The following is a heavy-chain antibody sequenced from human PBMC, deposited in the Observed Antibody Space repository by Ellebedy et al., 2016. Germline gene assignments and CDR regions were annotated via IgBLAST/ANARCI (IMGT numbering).Heavy chain of an antibody. D-gene: IGHD4-23*01. Sequence: ASVKVSXXASEASGYTFTGQSMHWVRQAPGQGLEWLGWISGYSGNTHYAQKLQGRVTMTTDTSTSTAYMELRSLTSDDTAVYYCARGRRWQAPYFDYWGQGTLVTVSS. V-gene: IGHV1-18*01. J-gene: IGHJ4*02. CDR1: EASGYTFTGQS. CDR3: ARGRRWQAPYFDY. CDR2: ISGYSGNT.